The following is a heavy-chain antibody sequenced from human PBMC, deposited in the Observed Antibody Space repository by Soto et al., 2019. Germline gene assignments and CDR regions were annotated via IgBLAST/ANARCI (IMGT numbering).Heavy chain of an antibody. CDR3: ARERSSRFWGLLPNLDAIDI. V-gene: IGHV3-30*01. J-gene: IGHJ3*02. D-gene: IGHD3-22*01. Sequence: SVKGRFTISRDNSKNTLFLQMNSLRADDTALYYCARERSSRFWGLLPNLDAIDIWGQGTMVTVSP.